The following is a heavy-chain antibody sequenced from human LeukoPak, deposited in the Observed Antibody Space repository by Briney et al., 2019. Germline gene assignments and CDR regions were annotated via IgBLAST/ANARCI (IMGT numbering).Heavy chain of an antibody. J-gene: IGHJ5*02. V-gene: IGHV3-21*01. CDR3: AKAPYSGTWGGWFDP. D-gene: IGHD1-26*01. CDR2: ISSSSSYI. Sequence: KAGGSLRLSCAASGFTFSSYSMNWVRQAPGKGLEWVSSISSSSSYIYYADSVKGRFTISRDILKNTVYLQMNNLRAEDTAFYYCAKAPYSGTWGGWFDPWGQGTLVTVSS. CDR1: GFTFSSYS.